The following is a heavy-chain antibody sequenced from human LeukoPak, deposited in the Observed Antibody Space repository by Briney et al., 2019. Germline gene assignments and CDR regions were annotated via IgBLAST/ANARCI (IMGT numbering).Heavy chain of an antibody. J-gene: IGHJ4*02. V-gene: IGHV3-43*02. Sequence: PGGSLRLSCAASGFTFDDYAMHWVRQAPGKGLEWVSLISGDGGSTYYADSVKGRFTISRDNSKDSLYLQMNSLRTEDTALYYCAKDAWLGQQTYYDILTPPDYWGQGTLVTVSS. CDR3: AKDAWLGQQTYYDILTPPDY. CDR2: ISGDGGST. CDR1: GFTFDDYA. D-gene: IGHD3-9*01.